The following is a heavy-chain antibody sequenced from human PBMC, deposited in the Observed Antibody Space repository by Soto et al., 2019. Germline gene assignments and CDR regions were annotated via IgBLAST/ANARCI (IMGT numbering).Heavy chain of an antibody. Sequence: ASVKVSCKASGYTFTSYGISWVRQAPGQGLEWMGWISAYNGNTNYAQKLQGRVTMTTDTSTSTAYMELRSLRSDDTAVYYCARDSSRWFHLHHYYYYGMDVWGQGTTVTVSS. CDR2: ISAYNGNT. J-gene: IGHJ6*02. CDR3: ARDSSRWFHLHHYYYYGMDV. CDR1: GYTFTSYG. V-gene: IGHV1-18*04. D-gene: IGHD6-13*01.